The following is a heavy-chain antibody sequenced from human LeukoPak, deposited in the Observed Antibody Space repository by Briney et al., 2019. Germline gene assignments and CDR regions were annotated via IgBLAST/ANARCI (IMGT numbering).Heavy chain of an antibody. J-gene: IGHJ4*02. CDR1: GYTFTGYY. V-gene: IGHV1-2*02. D-gene: IGHD2-2*01. CDR3: ARDRELVVPAAKGMVFDY. Sequence: ASVKVSCKASGYTFTGYYMHWERQAPGQGLEWMGWINPNSGGTNYAQKFQGRVTMTRDTSISTAYMELSRLRSDDTAVYYCARDRELVVPAAKGMVFDYWGQGTLVTVSS. CDR2: INPNSGGT.